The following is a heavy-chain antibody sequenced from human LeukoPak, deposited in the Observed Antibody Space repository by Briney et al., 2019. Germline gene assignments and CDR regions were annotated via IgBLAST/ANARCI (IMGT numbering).Heavy chain of an antibody. J-gene: IGHJ3*02. CDR1: GYTFTSYY. V-gene: IGHV1-46*01. CDR3: ARGLGYCSSTSCYEFYAFDI. Sequence: ASVKVSCKASGYTFTSYYMHWVRQAPGQGLEWMGIINPSGGSTSYAQKFQGRVTMTRDTSTGTVYMELSSLRSEDTAVYYCARGLGYCSSTSCYEFYAFDIWGQGTMVTVSS. D-gene: IGHD2-2*01. CDR2: INPSGGST.